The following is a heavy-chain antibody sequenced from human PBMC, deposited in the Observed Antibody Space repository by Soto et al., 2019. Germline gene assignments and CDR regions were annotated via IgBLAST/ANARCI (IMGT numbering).Heavy chain of an antibody. J-gene: IGHJ4*02. CDR2: IYHSGST. V-gene: IGHV4-30-2*01. Sequence: PSETLSLTCAVPGGSISSGGYSWSWIRQPPGKGLEWIGYIYHSGSTYYNPSLKSRVTISVDRSKNQFSLKLSSVTAADTAVYYCARVGVDDYGYYYFDYWGQGTLVTVSS. CDR3: ARVGVDDYGYYYFDY. D-gene: IGHD4-17*01. CDR1: GGSISSGGYS.